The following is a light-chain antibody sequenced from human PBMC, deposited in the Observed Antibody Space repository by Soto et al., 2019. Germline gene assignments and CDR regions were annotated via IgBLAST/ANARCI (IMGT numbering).Light chain of an antibody. Sequence: DIQMTQSPSSLSASVGDRVTITCRASQGIRNDLNWFQQKPGKAPKRLIYGASSLQRGVPSRFSGSGSGTEFALIISSLQPEDFASYYCLQCNSYPWTFGQGTTVEF. CDR1: QGIRND. V-gene: IGKV1-17*01. J-gene: IGKJ1*01. CDR2: GAS. CDR3: LQCNSYPWT.